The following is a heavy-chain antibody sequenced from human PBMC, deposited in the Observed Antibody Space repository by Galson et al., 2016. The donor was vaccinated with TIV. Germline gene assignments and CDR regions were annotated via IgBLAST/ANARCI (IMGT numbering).Heavy chain of an antibody. J-gene: IGHJ6*02. Sequence: SLRLSCAASGFTFSGHSMNWVRQAPGKGLEWVSSISNSGDYIYYSDSMKGRFTISRDNAKKSLYPQMHSLRDEDTAVYYCARIIGYWVGYYTMDVWGQGTTVTVSS. CDR1: GFTFSGHS. D-gene: IGHD2-8*02. CDR3: ARIIGYWVGYYTMDV. V-gene: IGHV3-21*01. CDR2: ISNSGDYI.